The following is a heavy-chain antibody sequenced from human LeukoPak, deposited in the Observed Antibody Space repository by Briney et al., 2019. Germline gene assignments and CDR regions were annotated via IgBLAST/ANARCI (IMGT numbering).Heavy chain of an antibody. CDR2: ISGSGGRT. CDR1: GFTFSIHA. J-gene: IGHJ3*02. Sequence: PGGSLRLSCAGSGFTFSIHARRWVRQAPGKGLEWWAGISGSGGRTYYVDSVKSRFTISSDNSNNTLYLQMNSLRAEDTAIYYCAKEAGGSIAEAGSEAFDIWGKGTMVTVSS. D-gene: IGHD6-19*01. V-gene: IGHV3-23*01. CDR3: AKEAGGSIAEAGSEAFDI.